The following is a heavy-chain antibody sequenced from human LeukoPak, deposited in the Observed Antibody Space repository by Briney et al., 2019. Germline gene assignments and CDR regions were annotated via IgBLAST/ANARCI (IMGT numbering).Heavy chain of an antibody. CDR3: ARDFAYCSGGSCSGYASNPPYNWFDP. CDR1: GYSISSGYY. CDR2: IYHSGST. V-gene: IGHV4-38-2*02. D-gene: IGHD2-15*01. J-gene: IGHJ5*02. Sequence: SETLSLTCTVSGYSISSGYYWGWIRQPPGKGLEWIGSIYHSGSTYYNPSLKSRVTISVDTSKNQFSLKLSSVTAADTAVYYCARDFAYCSGGSCSGYASNPPYNWFDPWGQGTLVTVSS.